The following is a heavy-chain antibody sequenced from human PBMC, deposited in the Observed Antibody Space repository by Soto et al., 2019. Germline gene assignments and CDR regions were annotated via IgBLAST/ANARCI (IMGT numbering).Heavy chain of an antibody. J-gene: IGHJ5*02. CDR1: GFVFSSYS. V-gene: IGHV3-23*01. CDR3: ARGSGSWFDEWFDP. D-gene: IGHD6-19*01. CDR2: ITASGGTT. Sequence: GGSLRLSCAVSGFVFSSYSMSWVRQAPGKGLEWVSTITASGGTTYYADSVRGRFTISRDNSKNTLYVQVNSLRAEDTAVYYCARGSGSWFDEWFDPWGQGTLVTVSS.